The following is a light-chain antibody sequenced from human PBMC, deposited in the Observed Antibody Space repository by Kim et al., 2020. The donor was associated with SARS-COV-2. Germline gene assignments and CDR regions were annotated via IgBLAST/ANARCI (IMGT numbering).Light chain of an antibody. CDR2: GAS. CDR1: QSVSSYY. CDR3: QQYGSSLLT. Sequence: SPGERATLSCGASQSVSSYYLAWYQQRPGQAPRLLIYGASSRATGIPDRFSGSGSGTDFTLTINRLEPEDFAVYFCQQYGSSLLTFGQGTKVDIK. V-gene: IGKV3-20*01. J-gene: IGKJ1*01.